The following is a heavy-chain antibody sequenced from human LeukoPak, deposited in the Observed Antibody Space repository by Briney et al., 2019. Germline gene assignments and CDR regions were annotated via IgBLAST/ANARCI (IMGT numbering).Heavy chain of an antibody. CDR3: ARRGSSWTFDY. CDR2: IYSSGST. Sequence: SETLSLTCSVSGGSISSSYWSWIRQPAGKGLEWIGRIYSSGSTNYNPSLKSRVTISVDTSKNQFSLKLNSVTAADTAVYYCARRGSSWTFDYWGQGTLVTVSS. D-gene: IGHD6-13*01. CDR1: GGSISSSY. J-gene: IGHJ4*02. V-gene: IGHV4-4*07.